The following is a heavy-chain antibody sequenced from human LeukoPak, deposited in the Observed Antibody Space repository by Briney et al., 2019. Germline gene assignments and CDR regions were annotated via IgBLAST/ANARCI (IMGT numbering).Heavy chain of an antibody. CDR3: ARSASYVPAATY. Sequence: SETLSLTCAVYGGSFSGYYWSWIRQPPGKGLEWIGEINHSGSTNYNPSLKSRVTISVDTSKNQFSLKLSSVTAAHTAVYYCARSASYVPAATYWGQGTLVTVSS. CDR1: GGSFSGYY. J-gene: IGHJ4*02. V-gene: IGHV4-34*01. CDR2: INHSGST. D-gene: IGHD2-2*01.